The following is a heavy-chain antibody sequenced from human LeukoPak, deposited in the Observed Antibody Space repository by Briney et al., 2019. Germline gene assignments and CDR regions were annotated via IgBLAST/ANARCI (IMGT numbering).Heavy chain of an antibody. CDR3: ALDTGMSHECFDI. CDR2: TYYRSKWYN. CDR1: GDSVSSKSAS. V-gene: IGHV6-1*01. D-gene: IGHD5-18*01. Sequence: SQTLSLTCAISGDSVSSKSASWNWIRRSPSRGLEWLGRTYYRSKWYNDYAVSVKSRITINPDTSKNQFSLQLNSVTPEDTAVYYCALDTGMSHECFDIWGQGTMVTVSS. J-gene: IGHJ3*02.